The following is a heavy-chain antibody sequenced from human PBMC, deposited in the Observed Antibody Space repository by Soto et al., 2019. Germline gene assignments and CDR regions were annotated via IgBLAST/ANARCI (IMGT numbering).Heavy chain of an antibody. V-gene: IGHV1-18*01. J-gene: IGHJ3*02. D-gene: IGHD6-19*01. CDR1: GYTFTSYR. CDR3: ARPSAIAVAGLYYDVFDI. CDR2: ISANNGNT. Sequence: QIQLVQSGAEVKKPGASVKVSCKASGYTFTSYRINWVRQAPGQGLEWMGWISANNGNTNYAQKLQGRVTMTTDTATNTAYMELRSLRSADTAVYYCARPSAIAVAGLYYDVFDIWGQGTMVTVSS.